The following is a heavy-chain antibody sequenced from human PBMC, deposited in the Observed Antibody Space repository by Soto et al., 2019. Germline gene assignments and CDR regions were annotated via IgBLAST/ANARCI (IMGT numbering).Heavy chain of an antibody. V-gene: IGHV1-2*04. CDR2: INPNSGGT. D-gene: IGHD6-19*01. Sequence: ASVKVSCKVSGYTLTELSMHWVRQAPGQGLEWMGWINPNSGGTNYAQKFQGWVTMTRDTSISTAYMELSRLRSDDTAVYYCASEGRSSGRLALDDWGQGTLVTVSS. CDR1: GYTLTELS. J-gene: IGHJ4*02. CDR3: ASEGRSSGRLALDD.